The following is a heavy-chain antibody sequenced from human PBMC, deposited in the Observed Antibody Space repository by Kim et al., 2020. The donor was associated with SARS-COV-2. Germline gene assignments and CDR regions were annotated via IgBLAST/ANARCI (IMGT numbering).Heavy chain of an antibody. Sequence: GGSLRLSCAASGFIFSNSAMKWVRQTPGKGLEWVSGISGSGDSTYYADSVKGRFTISRDSSKNTVYLQMNSLRAEDTALYYCAKGSRGDGDYHASMKKWGQGTQVTVSS. V-gene: IGHV3-23*01. J-gene: IGHJ4*02. CDR3: AKGSRGDGDYHASMKK. CDR1: GFIFSNSA. CDR2: ISGSGDST. D-gene: IGHD4-17*01.